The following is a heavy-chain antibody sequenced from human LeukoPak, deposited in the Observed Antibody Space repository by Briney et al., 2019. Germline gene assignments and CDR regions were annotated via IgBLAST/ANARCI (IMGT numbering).Heavy chain of an antibody. J-gene: IGHJ5*02. D-gene: IGHD5-12*01. V-gene: IGHV4-39*01. CDR3: ARQGRSGYDSYWFDP. Sequence: SETLSLTCTVSGGSISSSNYYWGWIRQPPGEGLQWIGNIYYTGSTYYNPSLKSRVTISVDTSKNQFSLKLSSVTAADTAEYYCARQGRSGYDSYWFDPWGQGTLVTVSS. CDR2: IYYTGST. CDR1: GGSISSSNYY.